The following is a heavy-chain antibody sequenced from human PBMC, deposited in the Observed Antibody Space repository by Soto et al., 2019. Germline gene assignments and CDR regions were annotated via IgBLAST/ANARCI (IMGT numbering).Heavy chain of an antibody. Sequence: WWALRLPYPKSVFKCNRVIVYWLRTAAGKGMEWVSSISSSSSYIYYADSVKGRFTISRDNAKNSLYLQMNSLRAEDTAVYYCARPAMASGWLLLDYYYSGMHVSGQGTTV. V-gene: IGHV3-21*01. D-gene: IGHD3-22*01. CDR1: VFKCNRVI. J-gene: IGHJ6*02. CDR2: ISSSSSYI. CDR3: ARPAMASGWLLLDYYYSGMHV.